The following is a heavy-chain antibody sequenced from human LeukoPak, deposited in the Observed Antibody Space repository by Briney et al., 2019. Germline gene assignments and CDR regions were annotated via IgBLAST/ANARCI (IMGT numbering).Heavy chain of an antibody. Sequence: SDTLSLTCTVSGGSVSNYYWSWIRQSPGKGLEWIGYIYYTETSYNPSLKSRVTISADTSKNQFSLKLYSVTAADTAVYYCATRKLGNDYWGQGTLVTVSS. J-gene: IGHJ4*02. CDR2: IYYTET. CDR3: ATRKLGNDY. V-gene: IGHV4-59*02. CDR1: GGSVSNYY. D-gene: IGHD7-27*01.